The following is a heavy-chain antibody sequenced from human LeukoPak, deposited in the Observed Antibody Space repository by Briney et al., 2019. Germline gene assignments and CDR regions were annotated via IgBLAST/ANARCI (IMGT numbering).Heavy chain of an antibody. V-gene: IGHV4-59*01. J-gene: IGHJ4*02. Sequence: SETLSLTCTVPGGSISSYYWSWIRQPPGKGLEWVGYIYYSGSTNYNPSLKSRVTISVDSSKNQCSLKLSSVTAADTAVYYCARDRGDGYVDYWGQGPLVTVSS. CDR1: GGSISSYY. CDR2: IYYSGST. D-gene: IGHD3-10*01. CDR3: ARDRGDGYVDY.